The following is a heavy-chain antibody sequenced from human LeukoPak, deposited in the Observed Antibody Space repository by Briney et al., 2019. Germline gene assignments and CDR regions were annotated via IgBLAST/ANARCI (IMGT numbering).Heavy chain of an antibody. Sequence: SETLSLTCTVSGGSISSYYWSWIRQPPGKGLEWIGYIYYSGSTNYNPSLKSRVTISVDTSKKQFSLKLSSVTAADTAVYYCTGDTGTTGEVKFDPWGQGTLVTVSS. CDR2: IYYSGST. CDR3: TGDTGTTGEVKFDP. V-gene: IGHV4-59*01. CDR1: GGSISSYY. D-gene: IGHD4-17*01. J-gene: IGHJ5*02.